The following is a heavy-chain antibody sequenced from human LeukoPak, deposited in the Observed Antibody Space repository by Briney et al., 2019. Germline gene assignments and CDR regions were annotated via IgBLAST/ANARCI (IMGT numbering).Heavy chain of an antibody. J-gene: IGHJ6*02. CDR3: ARVSGATITTYYGMDV. CDR2: IYNSGST. D-gene: IGHD5-12*01. CDR1: GGSISNYD. V-gene: IGHV4-59*01. Sequence: SETLSLTCTVSGGSISNYDWSWIRQFPGKGLEWTGYIYNSGSTNYNPSLKSRVTISMDTSKNQFSLRLSSVTAVDTAVYYCARVSGATITTYYGMDVWGQGTTVTVS.